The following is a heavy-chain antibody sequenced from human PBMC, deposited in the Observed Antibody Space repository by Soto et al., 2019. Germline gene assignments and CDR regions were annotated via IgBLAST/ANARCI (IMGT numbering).Heavy chain of an antibody. Sequence: GGSLRLSCAASGFTFSSYAMHWVRQAPGKGLEWVAVISYDGSNKYYADSVKGRFTISRDNSKNTLYLQMNSLRAEDTAVYYCASPMGDTAMVMGEADRWTRSCADVWGQGTTVTVSS. CDR3: ASPMGDTAMVMGEADRWTRSCADV. V-gene: IGHV3-30-3*01. CDR1: GFTFSSYA. J-gene: IGHJ6*02. CDR2: ISYDGSNK. D-gene: IGHD5-18*01.